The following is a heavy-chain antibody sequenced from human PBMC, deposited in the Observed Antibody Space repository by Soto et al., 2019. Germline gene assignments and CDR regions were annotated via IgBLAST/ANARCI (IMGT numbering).Heavy chain of an antibody. Sequence: EAQLVESGGGLVQPGGSVRLSCAASGFTFSSYWMHWVRQAPGKGLVWITRISPDGSSTGYADSVKGRFTISRDNAKDTLYVQMNSLRDEDTAVYYCAREMGSGWPIDYWGQGTLVPVSS. J-gene: IGHJ4*02. D-gene: IGHD6-19*01. V-gene: IGHV3-74*01. CDR2: ISPDGSST. CDR1: GFTFSSYW. CDR3: AREMGSGWPIDY.